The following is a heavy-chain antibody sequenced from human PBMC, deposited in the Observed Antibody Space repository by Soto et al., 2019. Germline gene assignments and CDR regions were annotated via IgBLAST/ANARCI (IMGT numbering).Heavy chain of an antibody. CDR2: IYHSGST. J-gene: IGHJ6*02. CDR3: ARYREDYYSGMDV. V-gene: IGHV4-38-2*01. Sequence: SETLSLTCAVSGYSINRGYHWGGIRQPPGKGLEWIGNIYHSGSTYYNPSLKSRVTISLDTSRNHFSLELNSVTAADPAMYYCARYREDYYSGMDVWGQGTTVTVSS. CDR1: GYSINRGYH.